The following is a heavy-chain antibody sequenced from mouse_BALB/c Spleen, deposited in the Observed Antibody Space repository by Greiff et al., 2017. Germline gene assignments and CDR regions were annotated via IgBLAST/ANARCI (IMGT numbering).Heavy chain of an antibody. V-gene: IGHV1-9*01. CDR3: ARDDYDRDYAMDY. Sequence: QVQLKQSGAELMKPGASVKISCKATGYTFSSYWIEWVKQRPGHGLEWIGEILPGSGSTNYNEKFKGKATFTADTSSNTAYMQLSSLTSEDSAVYYCARDDYDRDYAMDYWGQGTSVTVSS. D-gene: IGHD2-4*01. CDR1: GYTFSSYW. CDR2: ILPGSGST. J-gene: IGHJ4*01.